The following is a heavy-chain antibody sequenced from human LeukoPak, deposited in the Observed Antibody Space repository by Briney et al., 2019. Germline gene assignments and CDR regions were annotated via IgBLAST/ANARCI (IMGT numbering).Heavy chain of an antibody. J-gene: IGHJ4*02. CDR2: IKQDGSEK. Sequence: GGSLRLSCAASGFTFSNYWMSWVRQAPGKGLEWRANIKQDGSEKNYVDFVKGRFTISRDNSKNTLYLQMNSLRAEDTAVYYCARDRGYYDSSGYYYARYYFDYWGQGTLVTVSS. V-gene: IGHV3-7*01. CDR3: ARDRGYYDSSGYYYARYYFDY. D-gene: IGHD3-22*01. CDR1: GFTFSNYW.